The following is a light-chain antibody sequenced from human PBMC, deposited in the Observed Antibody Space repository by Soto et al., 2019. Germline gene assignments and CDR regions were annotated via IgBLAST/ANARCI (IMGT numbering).Light chain of an antibody. J-gene: IGKJ1*01. CDR1: QTISSY. V-gene: IGKV1-39*01. CDR2: AAS. Sequence: DIQMTQSPSSLSASVGDRVTITCRASQTISSYLNWYQQKPGKAPKLLIYAASSLQSGVPPRFSGSGSGTAFTLTVSSLQPEDFAIYYCQQADSFPWTFGQGTRVEIK. CDR3: QQADSFPWT.